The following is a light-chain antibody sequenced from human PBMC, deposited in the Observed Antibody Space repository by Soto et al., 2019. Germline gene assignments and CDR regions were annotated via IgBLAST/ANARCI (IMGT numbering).Light chain of an antibody. V-gene: IGKV1-9*01. CDR3: QQVNSYPLT. J-gene: IGKJ4*01. CDR1: PVISRS. Sequence: DIKMTQSPSSLSSSVGYRFTITCLASPVISRSLAWYQQNPGRAPKLLIYAASTLYTGVPSRFSGSGYGTEFTLTISSLQPEDFATYYCQQVNSYPLTFGGGTKVDIK. CDR2: AAS.